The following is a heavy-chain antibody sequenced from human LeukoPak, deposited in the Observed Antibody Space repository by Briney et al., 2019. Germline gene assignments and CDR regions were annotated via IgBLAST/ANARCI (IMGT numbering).Heavy chain of an antibody. CDR3: ARAAQGIAAAGRGLDY. J-gene: IGHJ4*02. Sequence: GASVKVSCKASGYTLTGYYMHWVRQAPGQGLEWMGRIIPILGIANYAQKFQGRVTITADKSTSTAYMELSSLRSEDTAVYYCARAAQGIAAAGRGLDYWGQGTLVTVSS. D-gene: IGHD6-13*01. CDR1: GYTLTGYY. CDR2: IIPILGIA. V-gene: IGHV1-69*04.